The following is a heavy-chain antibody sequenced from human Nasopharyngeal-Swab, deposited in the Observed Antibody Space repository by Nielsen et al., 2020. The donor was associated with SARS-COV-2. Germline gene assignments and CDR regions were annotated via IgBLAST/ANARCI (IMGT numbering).Heavy chain of an antibody. CDR3: AKEATLGGAGDYDYMDV. J-gene: IGHJ6*03. CDR2: ISGSGGST. D-gene: IGHD7-27*01. V-gene: IGHV3-23*01. CDR1: GFTFSSYA. Sequence: GESLKISCAASGFTFSSYAMSWVRQAPGKGLEWVSAISGSGGSTYYADSVKGRFTISRDNSKNTLYLQMNSLRADDTAVYYCAKEATLGGAGDYDYMDVWGKGTTVTSP.